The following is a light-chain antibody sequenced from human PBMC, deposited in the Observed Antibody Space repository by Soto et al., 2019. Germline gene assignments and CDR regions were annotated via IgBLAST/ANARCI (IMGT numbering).Light chain of an antibody. CDR1: QSLLHTNGYNY. Sequence: EIVMTQYPLSLPVTPGEPASSSCRSSQSLLHTNGYNYLDWYLQKPGQSPQLLIYLGSNRASGVTDRFRGSRSGTDSTLKISILEAEDVGVYYCMQGLQTPYTFSQGTQLEIK. V-gene: IGKV2-28*01. J-gene: IGKJ2*01. CDR2: LGS. CDR3: MQGLQTPYT.